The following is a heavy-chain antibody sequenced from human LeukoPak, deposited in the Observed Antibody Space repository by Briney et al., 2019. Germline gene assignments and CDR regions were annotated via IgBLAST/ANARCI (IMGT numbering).Heavy chain of an antibody. D-gene: IGHD1-7*01. CDR3: ARDLRPRTSDY. CDR1: GYTFTSYG. V-gene: IGHV1-18*01. J-gene: IGHJ4*02. Sequence: GASVKVSCKASGYTFTSYGISWVRQAPGQGLEWMGWISAYNGTTNYAQKLQGRVTMTTDTSTSTAYMGLRSLRSDDTAVYYCARDLRPRTSDYWGQGTLVTVSS. CDR2: ISAYNGTT.